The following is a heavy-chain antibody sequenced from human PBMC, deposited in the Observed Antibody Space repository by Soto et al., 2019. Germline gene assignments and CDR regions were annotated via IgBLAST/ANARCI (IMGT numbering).Heavy chain of an antibody. CDR3: ARVPTGWDHPTGFDY. Sequence: SLRLSCAASGFTFSSYAMHWVRQAPGKGLEWVAVISYDGSNKYYADSVKGRFTISRDNSKNTLYLQMNSLRAEDTAVYYCARVPTGWDHPTGFDYWGQGTLVTVSS. J-gene: IGHJ4*02. D-gene: IGHD1-26*01. V-gene: IGHV3-30-3*01. CDR2: ISYDGSNK. CDR1: GFTFSSYA.